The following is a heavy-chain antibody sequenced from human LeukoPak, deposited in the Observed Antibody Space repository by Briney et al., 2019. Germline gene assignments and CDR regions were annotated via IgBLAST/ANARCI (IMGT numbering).Heavy chain of an antibody. CDR3: AKWPEGAMDYFDY. Sequence: GGSLRLSCAASGFSFSSYAMTWARQAPVKGLEWVSAISGDGTRTYYADSVKGRFTISRDNSKSTLYLEMSSLRVEETAIYYCAKWPEGAMDYFDYWGQGTLVTVSS. CDR2: ISGDGTRT. D-gene: IGHD3-16*01. J-gene: IGHJ4*02. V-gene: IGHV3-23*01. CDR1: GFSFSSYA.